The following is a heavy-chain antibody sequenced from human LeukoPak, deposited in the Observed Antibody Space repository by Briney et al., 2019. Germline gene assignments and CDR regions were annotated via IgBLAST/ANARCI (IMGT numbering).Heavy chain of an antibody. D-gene: IGHD3-3*01. Sequence: SVKVSCKASGGTFSSYAISWVRQAPGQGLEWMGRIIPILGIANYAQKFQGRVTIAADKPTSTAYMELSSLRSEDTAVYYCARVETADYWGQGTLVTVSS. CDR2: IIPILGIA. J-gene: IGHJ4*02. V-gene: IGHV1-69*04. CDR3: ARVETADY. CDR1: GGTFSSYA.